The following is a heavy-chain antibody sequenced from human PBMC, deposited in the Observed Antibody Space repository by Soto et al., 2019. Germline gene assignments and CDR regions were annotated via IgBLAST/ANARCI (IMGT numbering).Heavy chain of an antibody. CDR2: ITADGGT. V-gene: IGHV3-23*01. D-gene: IGHD2-15*01. Sequence: EVQVLESGGGLVQPGGSLRLSCEGSEFTVSGHAMTCIRQAPWKGPEWVSTITADGGTYYADSVKGRFAMSRDTSENTLYLQMNSLGAEDTAAYYCAPHVSCSGGSCQYDAFAIRGQGTMVTVSS. CDR3: APHVSCSGGSCQYDAFAI. J-gene: IGHJ3*02. CDR1: EFTVSGHA.